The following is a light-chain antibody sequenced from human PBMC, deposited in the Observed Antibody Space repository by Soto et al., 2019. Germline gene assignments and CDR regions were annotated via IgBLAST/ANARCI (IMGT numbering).Light chain of an antibody. Sequence: EILMTQSPATLSVSPGERATLSCRASQSVSPNVAWYQQRPGQAPRLLIYGASTRATGIPGRFSGSGSGTEFTLTISSLESEDFAVYYCQQYGSSRLTFGGGTKVDIK. J-gene: IGKJ4*01. CDR3: QQYGSSRLT. CDR1: QSVSPN. V-gene: IGKV3-15*01. CDR2: GAS.